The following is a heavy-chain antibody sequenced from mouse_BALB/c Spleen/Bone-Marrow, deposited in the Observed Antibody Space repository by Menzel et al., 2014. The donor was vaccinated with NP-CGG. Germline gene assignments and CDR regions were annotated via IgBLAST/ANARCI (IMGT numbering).Heavy chain of an antibody. J-gene: IGHJ4*01. CDR2: IWVGGST. D-gene: IGHD2-3*01. Sequence: VKLEESGPGLVAPSQSLSITCTVSGFSLTSYGVHWVRQPPGKGLEWLGVIWVGGSTNYNSALMSRLSISKDNSKSQVFLKMNSLQTNDTAMYYCVREDGHLHYYSMDYWGQGTSVTVSS. CDR3: VREDGHLHYYSMDY. CDR1: GFSLTSYG. V-gene: IGHV2-9*02.